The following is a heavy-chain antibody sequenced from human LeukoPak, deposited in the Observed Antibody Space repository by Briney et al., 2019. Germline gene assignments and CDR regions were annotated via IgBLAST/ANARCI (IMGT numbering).Heavy chain of an antibody. J-gene: IGHJ3*02. CDR2: ISSNGGST. Sequence: PGGSLRLSCAASGFTFSSYAMHWVRQAPGKGLEYVSAISSNGGSTYYANSVKGRFTISRDNSKNTLYLQMGSLRAEDMAVYYCARERGAVVPAALDAFDIWGQGTMVTVSS. CDR1: GFTFSSYA. CDR3: ARERGAVVPAALDAFDI. D-gene: IGHD2-2*01. V-gene: IGHV3-64*01.